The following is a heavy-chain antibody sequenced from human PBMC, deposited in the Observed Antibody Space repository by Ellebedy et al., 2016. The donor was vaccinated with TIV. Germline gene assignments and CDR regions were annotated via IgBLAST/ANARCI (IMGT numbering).Heavy chain of an antibody. J-gene: IGHJ4*02. CDR1: GFTFSSYA. Sequence: GESLKISCAASGFTFSSYAMNWFRQAPGKGLEWVSAISGSDDSPYYSDSVKGRFTISRDNSKNTLYLQMDSLRAEDTAVYYCAKRLWSGHFGGPFDYWGQGTLVTVSS. V-gene: IGHV3-23*01. CDR2: ISGSDDSP. CDR3: AKRLWSGHFGGPFDY. D-gene: IGHD3-3*01.